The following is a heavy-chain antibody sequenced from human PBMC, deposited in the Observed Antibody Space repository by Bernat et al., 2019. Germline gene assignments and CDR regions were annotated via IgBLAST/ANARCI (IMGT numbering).Heavy chain of an antibody. D-gene: IGHD3-9*01. CDR3: ARNYDVLSGYYNAFDI. Sequence: EVQLVESGGALVQPGGSLRLSCAASGFTFSTYWMHWVRQAPGKGLVWVSRINDDGSNTNYADSVKGRFTISRDNAKDTLYLQMNSLRAEDTAVYYCARNYDVLSGYYNAFDIWGQGTMVTVSS. CDR2: INDDGSNT. V-gene: IGHV3-74*01. CDR1: GFTFSTYW. J-gene: IGHJ3*02.